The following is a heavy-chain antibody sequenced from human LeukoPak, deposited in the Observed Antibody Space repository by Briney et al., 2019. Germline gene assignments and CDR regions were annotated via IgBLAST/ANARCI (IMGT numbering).Heavy chain of an antibody. D-gene: IGHD2-15*01. J-gene: IGHJ4*02. CDR2: IKSKTDGGTT. CDR3: TTASPWYCSGGGCYDFDY. CDR1: GFTFNTYA. Sequence: GGSLRLSCAASGFTFNTYAMSWVRQAPGKGLEWVGRIKSKTDGGTTDYAAPVKGRFTISRDDSKNTLYLQMNSLKTEDTAVYYCTTASPWYCSGGGCYDFDYWGQGTLVTVSS. V-gene: IGHV3-15*01.